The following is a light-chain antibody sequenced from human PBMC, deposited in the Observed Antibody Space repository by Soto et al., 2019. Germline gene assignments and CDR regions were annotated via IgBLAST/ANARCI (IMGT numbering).Light chain of an antibody. CDR2: GAS. V-gene: IGKV3-15*01. J-gene: IGKJ1*01. Sequence: EIVLTQSPATLSGSPGVRATLSCRASQTIRGTLAWYQQNPGQAPRPLIHGASTRAPGFPARFSGSGSGTDFTLTISSLQSEDFAVYYCQHYDNWPWTFGQGTKVDIK. CDR3: QHYDNWPWT. CDR1: QTIRGT.